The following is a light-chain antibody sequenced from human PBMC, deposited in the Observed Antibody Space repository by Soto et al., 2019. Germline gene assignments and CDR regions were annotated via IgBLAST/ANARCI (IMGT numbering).Light chain of an antibody. Sequence: EKVMTQSPATLSVSPGERATLSCRASQSVNNNLAWYQQIPGRAPRLLIYDVSTRATGIPARFSGSGSETEFTLTISSLQSEDFGIYFCHRYNVWPATFGQGTRLEIK. J-gene: IGKJ5*01. CDR3: HRYNVWPAT. V-gene: IGKV3-15*01. CDR2: DVS. CDR1: QSVNNN.